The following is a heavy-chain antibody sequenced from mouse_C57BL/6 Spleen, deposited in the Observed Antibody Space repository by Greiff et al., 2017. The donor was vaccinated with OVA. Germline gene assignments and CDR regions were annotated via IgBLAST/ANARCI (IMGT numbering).Heavy chain of an antibody. CDR2: IDPETGGT. V-gene: IGHV1-15*01. CDR3: TRELPYRTWGYFDY. J-gene: IGHJ2*01. D-gene: IGHD5-1*01. CDR1: GYTFTDYE. Sequence: VQLQQSGAELVRPGASVTLSCKASGYTFTDYEMHWVKQTPVHGLEWIGAIDPETGGTAYNQKFKGKAILTADKSSSTAYMELRSLTSEDSAVYYCTRELPYRTWGYFDYWGQGTTLTVSS.